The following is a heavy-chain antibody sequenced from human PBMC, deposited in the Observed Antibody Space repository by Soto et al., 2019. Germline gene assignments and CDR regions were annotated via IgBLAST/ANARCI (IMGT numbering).Heavy chain of an antibody. CDR3: ARRSEQPDKYYFDS. D-gene: IGHD1-26*01. CDR1: GGSISSAGYY. J-gene: IGHJ4*02. V-gene: IGHV4-39*01. Sequence: PSETLSLTCTVSGGSISSAGYYWSWIRQHPGKGLEWIGYVFYSGSTYYNPSLKSRVTISVDTSKNLFSLKLSSVTAADTAVYYCARRSEQPDKYYFDSWDQGTLVTVS. CDR2: VFYSGST.